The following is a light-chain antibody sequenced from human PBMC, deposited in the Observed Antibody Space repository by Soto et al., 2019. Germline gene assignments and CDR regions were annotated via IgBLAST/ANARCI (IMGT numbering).Light chain of an antibody. J-gene: IGKJ1*01. CDR2: GAS. CDR1: QSVSSSY. Sequence: EIVLTQSPGTRSLSPGERATLSCRASQSVSSSYLAWYQQKPGQAPRLLIYGASSRATGIPDRFSGSGSGTDFTLTISRLEPEDFAVYYCHQYGSSPRTFGQGTKVEIK. CDR3: HQYGSSPRT. V-gene: IGKV3-20*01.